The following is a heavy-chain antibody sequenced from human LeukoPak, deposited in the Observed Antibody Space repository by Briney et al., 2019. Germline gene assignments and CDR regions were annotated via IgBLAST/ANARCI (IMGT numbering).Heavy chain of an antibody. CDR1: GGSISSSSYY. D-gene: IGHD4-17*01. Sequence: SETLSLTCTVSGGSISSSSYYWGWIRQPPGKGLEWIGSIYYSGSTYYNPSLKSRVTISVDTSKNQFSLKLSSVTAADTAVYYCARLTVTSWFDPWGQGTLVTVSS. V-gene: IGHV4-39*07. CDR3: ARLTVTSWFDP. CDR2: IYYSGST. J-gene: IGHJ5*02.